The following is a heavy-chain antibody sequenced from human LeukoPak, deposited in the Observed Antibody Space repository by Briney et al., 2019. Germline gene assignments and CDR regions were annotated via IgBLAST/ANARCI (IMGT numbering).Heavy chain of an antibody. Sequence: SETLSLTCTVSGGSISSYYWSWIRQPPGKGLEWIGYIYYSGSTNYNPSLKSRVTISVDTSKNQFSLKLSSVTAADTAVYYCARHLYSHDYDYWGQGTLVTVSS. CDR1: GGSISSYY. CDR2: IYYSGST. D-gene: IGHD5-18*01. CDR3: ARHLYSHDYDY. V-gene: IGHV4-59*08. J-gene: IGHJ4*02.